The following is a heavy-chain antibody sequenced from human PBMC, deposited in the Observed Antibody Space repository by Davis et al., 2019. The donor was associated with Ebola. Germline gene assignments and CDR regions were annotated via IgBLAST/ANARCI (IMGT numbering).Heavy chain of an antibody. J-gene: IGHJ6*02. CDR2: IKQDGSEK. CDR1: GFTFSSYG. Sequence: GGSLRLSCAASGFTFSSYGMHWVRQAPGKGLEWVANIKQDGSEKYYVDSVKGRFTISRDNSKNTLYLQMNSLRAEDTAVYYCASHDYYGSGSYYIVYYYYGMDVWGQGTTVTVSS. CDR3: ASHDYYGSGSYYIVYYYYGMDV. V-gene: IGHV3-7*03. D-gene: IGHD3-10*01.